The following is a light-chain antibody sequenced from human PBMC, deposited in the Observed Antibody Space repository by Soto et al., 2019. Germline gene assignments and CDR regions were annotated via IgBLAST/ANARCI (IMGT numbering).Light chain of an antibody. V-gene: IGKV3-20*01. CDR2: GAS. J-gene: IGKJ1*01. Sequence: ESGLXQSPGTLSLSPGGRGTLSCRGSQSVDSTYLAWYQQKPGQAPRLLIYGASSRATGIPDRFSGSGSGTDFTLTISRLEPEDFAVYYCQQYGRSPRTFGQGTKVDI. CDR1: QSVDSTY. CDR3: QQYGRSPRT.